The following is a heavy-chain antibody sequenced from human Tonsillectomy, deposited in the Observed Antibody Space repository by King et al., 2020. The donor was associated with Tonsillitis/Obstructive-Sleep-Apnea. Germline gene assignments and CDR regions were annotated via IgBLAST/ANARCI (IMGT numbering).Heavy chain of an antibody. J-gene: IGHJ3*02. V-gene: IGHV4-34*01. CDR1: GGSFSGYY. CDR3: ARALQGYCSGGSCYASAFDI. D-gene: IGHD2-15*01. CDR2: INHSGST. Sequence: VQLQQWGAGLLKPSETLSLTCAVYGGSFSGYYWSWIRQPPGKGLEWIGEINHSGSTNYNPSLKSRVTISVDTSKIQFSLNLSSVTAADTAVFYCARALQGYCSGGSCYASAFDIWGQGTMVTVSS.